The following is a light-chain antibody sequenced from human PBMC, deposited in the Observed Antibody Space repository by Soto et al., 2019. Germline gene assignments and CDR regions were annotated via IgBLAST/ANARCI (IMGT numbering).Light chain of an antibody. V-gene: IGKV1-39*01. J-gene: IGKJ2*02. CDR3: QQSYSTPRN. Sequence: DIQMTQSPSSLSASVGDRVTITCRSSQRISSYLNWYQQKPGKAPKLLIYAASSLQSGVTSSFSGSGSGTDFTLTISSLQPEDFATYYCQQSYSTPRNFGQGTKLEIK. CDR2: AAS. CDR1: QRISSY.